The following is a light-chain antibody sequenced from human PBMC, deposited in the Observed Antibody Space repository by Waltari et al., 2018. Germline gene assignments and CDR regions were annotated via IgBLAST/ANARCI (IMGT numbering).Light chain of an antibody. Sequence: QSALTQPRSVSGSPGQSVTISCTGTSSDVGGYTYLSWYQQTPGKTPKIIIYHVTERPAGVPDRFSGSKSGNTASLTISGLQVEDEADYYCCSFGVTHTYVFGTGTTVTVL. CDR1: SSDVGGYTY. J-gene: IGLJ1*01. CDR2: HVT. V-gene: IGLV2-11*01. CDR3: CSFGVTHTYV.